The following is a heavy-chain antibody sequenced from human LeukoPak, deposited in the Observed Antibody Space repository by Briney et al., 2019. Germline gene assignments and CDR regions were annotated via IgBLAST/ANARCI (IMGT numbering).Heavy chain of an antibody. CDR1: GGSISSYY. J-gene: IGHJ4*02. CDR3: ARGNIVATPYYFDY. V-gene: IGHV4-34*01. Sequence: PSETLSLTCTVSGGSISSYYWSWIRQPPGKGLEWIGEIKHSGSTNYNPSLKSRVTISVDTSKNQFSLKLSSVTAADTAVYYCARGNIVATPYYFDYWGQGTLVTVSS. D-gene: IGHD5-12*01. CDR2: IKHSGST.